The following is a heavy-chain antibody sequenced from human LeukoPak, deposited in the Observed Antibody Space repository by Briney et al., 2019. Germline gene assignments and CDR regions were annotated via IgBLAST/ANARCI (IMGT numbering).Heavy chain of an antibody. Sequence: GGSLRLSCAASGFTFSSYSMNWVRQAPGKGLEWVSSISSSSSYIYYADSVKGRFTISRDNAKNSLYLQMNSLRAEDTAVYYCARDKERSSGWYGNWFDPWGQGTLVTVSS. D-gene: IGHD6-19*01. J-gene: IGHJ5*02. V-gene: IGHV3-21*01. CDR3: ARDKERSSGWYGNWFDP. CDR2: ISSSSSYI. CDR1: GFTFSSYS.